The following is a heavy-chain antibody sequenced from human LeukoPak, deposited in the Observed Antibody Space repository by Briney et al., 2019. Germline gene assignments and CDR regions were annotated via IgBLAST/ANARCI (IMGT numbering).Heavy chain of an antibody. CDR1: GGSISSSSYF. D-gene: IGHD1/OR15-1a*01. CDR3: VGRNNLAAY. CDR2: IYYSGST. Sequence: SETLSLTCTVSGGSISSSSYFWGWIRQPPGKGLERIGRIYYSGSTYCNASLKSRVTISVDTSKNQFPLNLISVTAADTAVYYCVGRNNLAAYWGQGTLDTVSS. V-gene: IGHV4-39*01. J-gene: IGHJ4*02.